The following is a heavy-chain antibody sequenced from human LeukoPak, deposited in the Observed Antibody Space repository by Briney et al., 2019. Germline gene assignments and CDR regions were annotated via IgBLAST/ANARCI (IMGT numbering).Heavy chain of an antibody. CDR1: GFTFSSYE. Sequence: GGSLRLSCAASGFTFSSYEMNWVREAPGEGLEWVSYISSSVSTIYYEDSVKGRFTISRDNAKNSLYLQMNSLRAEDTAVYYCARVQAAGLDYWGQGTLVTVSS. D-gene: IGHD6-13*01. CDR3: ARVQAAGLDY. J-gene: IGHJ4*02. V-gene: IGHV3-48*03. CDR2: ISSSVSTI.